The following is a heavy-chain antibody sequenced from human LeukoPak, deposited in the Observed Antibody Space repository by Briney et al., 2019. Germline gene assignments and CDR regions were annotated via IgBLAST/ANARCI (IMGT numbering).Heavy chain of an antibody. V-gene: IGHV4-39*07. CDR2: IYPFGST. J-gene: IGHJ5*02. Sequence: SETLPLTCTVSGDSFSRSSFHWGWIRQPPGKGLEWIATIYPFGSTYYNPSLKSRVAISVDTSKNQFSLKLTSVTAADTAVYYCARARGPCSNGVCSLFDPWGQGARVSVSA. D-gene: IGHD2-8*01. CDR1: GDSFSRSSFH. CDR3: ARARGPCSNGVCSLFDP.